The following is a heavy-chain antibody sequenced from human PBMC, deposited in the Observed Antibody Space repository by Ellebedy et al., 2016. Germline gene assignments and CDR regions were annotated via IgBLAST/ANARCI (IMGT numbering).Heavy chain of an antibody. CDR2: IYWDDDK. J-gene: IGHJ6*02. V-gene: IGHV2-5*02. Sequence: SGPTLVKPTQTLTLTCTFSGFSLSTSGVGVGWIRQPPGKALEWLALIYWDDDKRYSPSLKSRLTISKDTSKNQVVLTMTNMDPVDTATYYCARRVWDSSAYSDYGMDVWGQGTTVTVSS. CDR3: ARRVWDSSAYSDYGMDV. CDR1: GFSLSTSGVG. D-gene: IGHD3-22*01.